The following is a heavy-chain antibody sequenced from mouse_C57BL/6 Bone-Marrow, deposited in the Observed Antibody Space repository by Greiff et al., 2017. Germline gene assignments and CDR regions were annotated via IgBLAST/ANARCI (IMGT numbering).Heavy chain of an antibody. CDR2: ISSGGSYT. D-gene: IGHD1-1*01. Sequence: EVMLVESGGDLVKPGGSLKLSCAASGFTFSSYGMSWVRQTPDKRLEWVATISSGGSYTYYPDSVKGRFTISRDNAKNTLYLQMSSLKSEDTAIYYCARGGLRAAWFAYWGQGTLVTVSA. V-gene: IGHV5-6*02. CDR1: GFTFSSYG. J-gene: IGHJ3*01. CDR3: ARGGLRAAWFAY.